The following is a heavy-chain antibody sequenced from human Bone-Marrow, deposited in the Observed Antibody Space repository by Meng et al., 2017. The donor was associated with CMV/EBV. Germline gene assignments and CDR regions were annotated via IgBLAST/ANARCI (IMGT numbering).Heavy chain of an antibody. V-gene: IGHV1-8*03. J-gene: IGHJ6*02. CDR1: GYTFTSYD. CDR2: MNPNSGNT. Sequence: ASVKVSCKASGYTFTSYDINWVRQATGQGLEWMGWMNPNSGNTGYAQKFQGRVTITRNTSISTAYMELSSLRSEDTAVYYCARGKGRGYDFWSGYDYYYYYGMDVWGQGTTVTVSS. CDR3: ARGKGRGYDFWSGYDYYYYYGMDV. D-gene: IGHD3-3*01.